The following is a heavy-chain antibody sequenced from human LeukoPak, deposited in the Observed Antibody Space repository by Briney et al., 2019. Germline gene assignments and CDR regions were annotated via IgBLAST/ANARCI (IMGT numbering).Heavy chain of an antibody. V-gene: IGHV3-9*01. Sequence: GGSLRLSCAASGFTFDEYAMHWVRQAPGKGLEWVSGIGWDSGGIGYADSVKGRFTISRDNAKKSLFLQMNSLRAEDTAFYYCAKGGGWFYYFDFWGQGSLVTVSS. J-gene: IGHJ4*02. D-gene: IGHD6-19*01. CDR1: GFTFDEYA. CDR2: IGWDSGGI. CDR3: AKGGGWFYYFDF.